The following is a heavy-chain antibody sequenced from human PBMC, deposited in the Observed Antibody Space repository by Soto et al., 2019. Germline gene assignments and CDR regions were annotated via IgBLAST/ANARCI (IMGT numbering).Heavy chain of an antibody. CDR3: AKDLKLRYFDWFFDY. D-gene: IGHD3-9*01. Sequence: PGGSLRISCAACGFMFSNYAMAWVRQAPGKGLEWVSAISGSGGSTYYADSVKGRFTISRDNSKNTLYLQMNSLRAEDTAVYYCAKDLKLRYFDWFFDYWGQGTLVTVSS. V-gene: IGHV3-23*01. CDR2: ISGSGGST. CDR1: GFMFSNYA. J-gene: IGHJ4*02.